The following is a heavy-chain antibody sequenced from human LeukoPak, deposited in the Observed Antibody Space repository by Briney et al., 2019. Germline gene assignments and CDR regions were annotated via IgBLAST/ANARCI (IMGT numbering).Heavy chain of an antibody. CDR3: VRAEYYDFWSGYSYYMDV. Sequence: GGSLRLSCAASGFTFSSYAMHWVRQAPGKGLEWVAVISYDGSNKYYADSVKGRFTISRDNSKNTLYLQMNSLRAEDTAVYYRVRAEYYDFWSGYSYYMDVWGKGTTVTVSS. V-gene: IGHV3-30*01. CDR2: ISYDGSNK. J-gene: IGHJ6*03. D-gene: IGHD3-3*01. CDR1: GFTFSSYA.